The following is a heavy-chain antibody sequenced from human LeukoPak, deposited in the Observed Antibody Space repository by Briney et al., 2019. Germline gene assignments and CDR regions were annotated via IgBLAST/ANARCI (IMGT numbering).Heavy chain of an antibody. CDR2: IIPIFGTA. D-gene: IGHD6-13*01. CDR3: ARGRWQQPPGLDY. CDR1: GGTFSSYA. Sequence: ASVKVSCKASGGTFSSYAISWVRQAPGQGLEWMGGIIPIFGTANYAQKFQGRVTITADKSTSTAYMELSSLRSDDTAVYYCARGRWQQPPGLDYWGQGTLVTVSS. V-gene: IGHV1-69*06. J-gene: IGHJ4*02.